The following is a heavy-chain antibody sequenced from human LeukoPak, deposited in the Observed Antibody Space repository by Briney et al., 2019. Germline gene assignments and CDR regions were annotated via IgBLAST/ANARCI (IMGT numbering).Heavy chain of an antibody. Sequence: SGGSLRLSCAASGFTFSSYWMHWVRQAPGKGLVWVSRINSDGSSTSYADSVKGRFTISRDSAKNTLYLQMNSLRVEDTAVYYCASDYYDSSGYYYFDYWGQGTLVTVSS. CDR3: ASDYYDSSGYYYFDY. J-gene: IGHJ4*02. D-gene: IGHD3-22*01. CDR1: GFTFSSYW. CDR2: INSDGSST. V-gene: IGHV3-74*01.